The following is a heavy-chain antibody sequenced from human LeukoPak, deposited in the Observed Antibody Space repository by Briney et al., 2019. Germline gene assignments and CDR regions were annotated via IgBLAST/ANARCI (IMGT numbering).Heavy chain of an antibody. CDR1: GGTFISYA. CDR3: ARDGIAVAGTFVYYYGMDV. D-gene: IGHD6-19*01. CDR2: IIPIFGTA. J-gene: IGHJ6*02. Sequence: GASVKVSCKASGGTFISYAISWVRQAPGEALEWTGGIIPIFGTANYAQKFQGRVTITADESTSTAYMELSSLRSEDTAVYYCARDGIAVAGTFVYYYGMDVWGQGTTVTVSS. V-gene: IGHV1-69*13.